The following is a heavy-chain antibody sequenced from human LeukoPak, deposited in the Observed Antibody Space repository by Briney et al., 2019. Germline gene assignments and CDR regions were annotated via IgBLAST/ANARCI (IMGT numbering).Heavy chain of an antibody. CDR3: ARGGGGKILARYFDY. J-gene: IGHJ4*02. Sequence: SETLSLTCAVYGGSFSGYYWSWIRQPPGKGLEWIGEINHSGSTNYNPSLKSRVTISVDTSKNQFSLKLSSVTAADTAVYYCARGGGGKILARYFDYWGQGTLVTVSS. V-gene: IGHV4-34*01. CDR1: GGSFSGYY. D-gene: IGHD4-23*01. CDR2: INHSGST.